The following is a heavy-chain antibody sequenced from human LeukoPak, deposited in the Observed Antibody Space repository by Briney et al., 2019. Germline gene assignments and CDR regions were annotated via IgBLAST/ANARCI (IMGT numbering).Heavy chain of an antibody. J-gene: IGHJ5*02. CDR1: GFSLSTSGGG. V-gene: IGHV2-5*01. CDR2: IYWNDDK. Sequence: ASGPTLVKPTQTLTLTCTFSGFSLSTSGGGVGWIRQPPGKALEWLAVIYWNDDKRYSPVLKSRLTITKDTSKNQVVLTMTNMDPVDTATYYCAHRGDITMVRGVSPIRGWFDPWGQGTLVTVSS. D-gene: IGHD3-10*01. CDR3: AHRGDITMVRGVSPIRGWFDP.